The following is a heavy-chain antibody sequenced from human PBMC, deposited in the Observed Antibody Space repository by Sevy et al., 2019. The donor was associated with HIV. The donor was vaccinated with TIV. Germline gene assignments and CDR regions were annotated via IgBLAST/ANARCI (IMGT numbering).Heavy chain of an antibody. Sequence: GESLKISCMGSGYSFSSQWIGWVRQMPGKGLEWMGIIYPDESAIRYSPSFQGQVTISADKSISTAYLQRSSLKASDTAIYYCARHRSSGYYDDASDLWGQGTMVTVSS. J-gene: IGHJ3*01. D-gene: IGHD3-22*01. CDR2: IYPDESAI. CDR1: GYSFSSQW. V-gene: IGHV5-51*01. CDR3: ARHRSSGYYDDASDL.